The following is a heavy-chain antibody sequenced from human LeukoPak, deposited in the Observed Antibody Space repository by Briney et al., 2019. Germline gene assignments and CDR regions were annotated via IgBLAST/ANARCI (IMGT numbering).Heavy chain of an antibody. V-gene: IGHV4-4*07. J-gene: IGHJ6*03. Sequence: SETLSLTCTVSGGSISSYYWSWIRQPAGKGLEWIGRIRTSGSTNYNLSLKSRVTMSVDTSKNQFSLKLSSVTAVDTAVYYCVRDRYYYGSGSYPYMDVWGKGTTVTISS. CDR1: GGSISSYY. CDR2: IRTSGST. CDR3: VRDRYYYGSGSYPYMDV. D-gene: IGHD3-10*01.